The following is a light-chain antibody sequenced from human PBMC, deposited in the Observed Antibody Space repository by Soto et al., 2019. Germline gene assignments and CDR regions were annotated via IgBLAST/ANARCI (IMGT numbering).Light chain of an antibody. Sequence: DIQMTQSPSSVSASVGDRVSIACRASQGISNWLAWYQQKPGRAPKLLIYAASSLQSGVSSRFSGSGSGTDFTLTISSLQPEDFATYYCQQGNSFPFTVGPGTKVDIK. CDR3: QQGNSFPFT. V-gene: IGKV1D-12*01. CDR1: QGISNW. J-gene: IGKJ3*01. CDR2: AAS.